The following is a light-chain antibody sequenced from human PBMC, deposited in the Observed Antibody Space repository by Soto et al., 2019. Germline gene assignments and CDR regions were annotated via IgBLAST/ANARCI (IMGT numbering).Light chain of an antibody. CDR3: QQYGSSIT. Sequence: EFVLTQSPGTLSLSPGDRVTLSCRASQYINTRLAWYQHRPGQAPRLLIYGASSRATGIPDRFSGSGSGTDFTLTISRLEPEDFAVYYCQQYGSSITFGQGTRLEIK. J-gene: IGKJ5*01. CDR1: QYINTR. CDR2: GAS. V-gene: IGKV3-20*01.